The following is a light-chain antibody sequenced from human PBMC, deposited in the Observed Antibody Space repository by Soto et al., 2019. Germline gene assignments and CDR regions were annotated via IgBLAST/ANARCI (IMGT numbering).Light chain of an antibody. J-gene: IGKJ2*01. V-gene: IGKV3-15*01. CDR3: QQYHNWFT. CDR2: GTS. Sequence: EIVMTQSPATLSVSPGERATLFCRASQSVSSSLAWYQQKPGQAPSLLIYGTSTRATGIPARFSGSGSGTEFTLTINSLQSEDFAVYYCQQYHNWFTFGQGTKLEIK. CDR1: QSVSSS.